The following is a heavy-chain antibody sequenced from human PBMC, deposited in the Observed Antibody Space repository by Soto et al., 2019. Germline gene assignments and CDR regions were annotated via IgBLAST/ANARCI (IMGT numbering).Heavy chain of an antibody. Sequence: ETLSLSCAASGFTFSSYSMNWVRQAPGKGLEWVSYISSSSSTIYYADSVKGRFTISRDNAKNSLYLQMNSLRAEDTAVYYCAKDRYGDYGGIDYWGQGTMVTVSS. D-gene: IGHD4-17*01. CDR1: GFTFSSYS. J-gene: IGHJ4*02. CDR3: AKDRYGDYGGIDY. V-gene: IGHV3-48*01. CDR2: ISSSSSTI.